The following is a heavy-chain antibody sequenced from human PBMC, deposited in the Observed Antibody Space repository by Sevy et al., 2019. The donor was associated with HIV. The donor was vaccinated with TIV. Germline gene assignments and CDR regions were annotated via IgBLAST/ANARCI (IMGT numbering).Heavy chain of an antibody. CDR3: AREAKLGAPLGY. CDR2: IYGSGST. V-gene: IGHV4-4*07. D-gene: IGHD3-16*01. J-gene: IGHJ4*02. CDR1: GGSISLYY. Sequence: SESLSLTCTVSGGSISLYYWSWIRQPAGKGLEGIGHIYGSGSTSYNPSLKSRVTMSVDTSQNQISLKLTSVTAADTAVYYCAREAKLGAPLGYWGQGTLVTVSS.